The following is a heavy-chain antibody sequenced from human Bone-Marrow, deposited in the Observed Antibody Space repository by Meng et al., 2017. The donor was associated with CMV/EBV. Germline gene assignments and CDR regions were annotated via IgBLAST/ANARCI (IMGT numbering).Heavy chain of an antibody. Sequence: LRLSCAASGFTFSNAWMNWVRQAPGKGLEWVGRIKSKTRGETTDYAAPVKGRFTISRDDSKNTLYLQMNSLITEDTAVYYCTVNIWSDYWGQGTLVTV. CDR1: GFTFSNAW. J-gene: IGHJ4*02. CDR3: TVNIWSDY. CDR2: IKSKTRGETT. V-gene: IGHV3-15*07. D-gene: IGHD2/OR15-2a*01.